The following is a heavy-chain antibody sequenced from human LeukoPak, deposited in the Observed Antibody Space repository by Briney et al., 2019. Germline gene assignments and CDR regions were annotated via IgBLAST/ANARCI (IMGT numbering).Heavy chain of an antibody. CDR1: GFTFSSYG. D-gene: IGHD5-12*01. J-gene: IGHJ3*02. CDR2: ISGSGGST. V-gene: IGHV3-23*01. Sequence: PGGSLRLSCAASGFTFSSYGMSWVRQAPGKGLEWVSAISGSGGSTYYADSVKGRFTISRDNSKNTLYLQMNSLRAEDTALYYCARDGGSGYPVLDAFDIWGQGTMVTVSS. CDR3: ARDGGSGYPVLDAFDI.